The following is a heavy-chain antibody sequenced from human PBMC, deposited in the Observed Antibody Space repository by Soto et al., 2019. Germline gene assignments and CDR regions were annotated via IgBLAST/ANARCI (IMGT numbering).Heavy chain of an antibody. Sequence: GGSLRLSCAASGFTFSDYYMSWIRQAPGKGLEWVSYISSSGSTIYYADSVKGRFTISRDNAKNSLYLQMNSLRAEDTAVYYCARVSPPRVSSSWYPFWGQGTLVTVSS. CDR1: GFTFSDYY. J-gene: IGHJ4*02. D-gene: IGHD6-13*01. V-gene: IGHV3-11*01. CDR3: ARVSPPRVSSSWYPF. CDR2: ISSSGSTI.